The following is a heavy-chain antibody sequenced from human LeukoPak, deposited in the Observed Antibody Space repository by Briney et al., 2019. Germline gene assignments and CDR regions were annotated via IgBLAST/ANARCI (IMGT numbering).Heavy chain of an antibody. CDR1: GFTFTSSA. J-gene: IGHJ1*01. Sequence: GASVKVSCKASGFTFTSSAMQWVRQARGQRLEWIGWIVVGSGNTNYAQKFQERVTITRDMSTSTAYMELSSLRSEDTAVYYCAADLRTTAAGTEYFQHWGQGTLVTVSS. V-gene: IGHV1-58*02. CDR3: AADLRTTAAGTEYFQH. CDR2: IVVGSGNT. D-gene: IGHD6-13*01.